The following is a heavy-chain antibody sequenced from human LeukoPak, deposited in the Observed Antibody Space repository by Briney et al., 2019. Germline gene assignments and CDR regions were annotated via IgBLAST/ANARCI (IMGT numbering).Heavy chain of an antibody. D-gene: IGHD5-18*01. Sequence: SVKVSCKAFGGTFSSYAISWVRQAPGQGLEWMGGIIPIFGTANYAQKFQGRVTITADESTSTAYMELSSLRSEDTAVYYCARTRQLWLRGDLDYWGQGTLVTVSS. CDR2: IIPIFGTA. V-gene: IGHV1-69*01. CDR3: ARTRQLWLRGDLDY. CDR1: GGTFSSYA. J-gene: IGHJ4*02.